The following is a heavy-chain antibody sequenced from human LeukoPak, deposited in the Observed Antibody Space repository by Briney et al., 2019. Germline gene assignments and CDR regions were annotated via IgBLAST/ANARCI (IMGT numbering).Heavy chain of an antibody. CDR2: IKSETAGGTT. CDR3: AQGCGQNLYY. V-gene: IGHV3-15*07. D-gene: IGHD2-21*01. CDR1: GLTVSNIW. J-gene: IGHJ4*02. Sequence: GGSLRLSCAVSGLTVSNIWMNWVRQAPGKGLEWVGRIKSETAGGTTDFAAAVKGRFTISRDDSKNTLCLQLNSMTRVGTTVYYRAQGCGQNLYYRGQGTLV.